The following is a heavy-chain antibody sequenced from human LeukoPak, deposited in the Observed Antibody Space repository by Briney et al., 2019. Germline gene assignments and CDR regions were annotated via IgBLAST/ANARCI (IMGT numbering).Heavy chain of an antibody. V-gene: IGHV4-34*01. J-gene: IGHJ4*02. CDR2: INHSGST. CDR3: VRQGDDYYDSSVYLFNY. D-gene: IGHD3-22*01. Sequence: SETLSLTCAVYGGSFSGYYWSWIRQPPGKGLEWIGEINHSGSTNYNPSLKSRVTISVDTSKNQLSLKLSSVTAADTAVYYCVRQGDDYYDSSVYLFNYWGQGTLVTVSS. CDR1: GGSFSGYY.